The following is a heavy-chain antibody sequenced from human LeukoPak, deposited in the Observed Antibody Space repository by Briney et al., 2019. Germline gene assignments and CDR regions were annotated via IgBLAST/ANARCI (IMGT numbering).Heavy chain of an antibody. Sequence: GESLKISCKDSGYTFASYWIGWVRQMPGKGLEWMGIIYPGDSDTRYSPSFQGQVTISADKSISTAYLQWSSLKASDTAMYYCARRAVRPARLGFDPWGQGTLVTVSS. CDR3: ARRAVRPARLGFDP. CDR1: GYTFASYW. CDR2: IYPGDSDT. J-gene: IGHJ5*02. D-gene: IGHD6-6*01. V-gene: IGHV5-51*01.